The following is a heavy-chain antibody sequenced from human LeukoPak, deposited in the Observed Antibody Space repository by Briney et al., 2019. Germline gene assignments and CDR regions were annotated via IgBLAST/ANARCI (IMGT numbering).Heavy chain of an antibody. CDR3: ATVSGYDYNFDY. J-gene: IGHJ4*02. CDR1: GYTFTGYY. CDR2: IKTNRGGT. V-gene: IGHV1-2*02. Sequence: VSVKVSCKASGYTFTGYYMHWVRQAPGQGLEWMGWIKTNRGGTNYAQKFQGRVTMTRDTSISTVYMELSRLRSDDTAVYYCATVSGYDYNFDYWGQGTLVTVSS. D-gene: IGHD5-12*01.